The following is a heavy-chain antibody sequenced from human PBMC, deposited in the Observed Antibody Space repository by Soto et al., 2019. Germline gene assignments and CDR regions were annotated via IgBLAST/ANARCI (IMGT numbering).Heavy chain of an antibody. CDR3: ARQYDYGDRFDY. CDR1: GGSISSYY. CDR2: IYYSGST. Sequence: SETLSLTCTVSGGSISSYYWSWIRQPPGKGLEWIGYIYYSGSTNYNPSLKSRVTISVDTSKNQFSLKLSSVTAADTAVYYCARQYDYGDRFDYWGQGTLDTVSS. D-gene: IGHD4-17*01. J-gene: IGHJ4*02. V-gene: IGHV4-59*08.